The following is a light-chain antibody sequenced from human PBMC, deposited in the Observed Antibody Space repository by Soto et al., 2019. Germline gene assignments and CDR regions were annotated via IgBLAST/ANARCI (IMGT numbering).Light chain of an antibody. CDR1: GSNIGRNA. Sequence: QSVLTQPPSASATPGQTVTISCSGSGSNIGRNAVSWYQQVPGTAPKLLIYADNQRPAGLRDRFSASKSGTSASLAISGLQSEDEADYFCAAWDATLNGPIFGGGTKVTVL. J-gene: IGLJ2*01. CDR3: AAWDATLNGPI. CDR2: ADN. V-gene: IGLV1-44*01.